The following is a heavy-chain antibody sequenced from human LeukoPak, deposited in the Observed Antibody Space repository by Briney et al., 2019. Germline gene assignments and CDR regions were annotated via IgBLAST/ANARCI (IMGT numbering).Heavy chain of an antibody. CDR1: GFTFSAFS. D-gene: IGHD3-22*01. V-gene: IGHV3-23*01. CDR2: ISGSGDNT. CDR3: AKGSYYDSSGSFYFDY. Sequence: PGGSLRLSCAASGFTFSAFSMNWVRQAPGKGLEWVSGISGSGDNTYYADSVKGRFTISRDNSKNTLYVQVNSLGTKDTAAYYCAKGSYYDSSGSFYFDYWGQGTLVTVSS. J-gene: IGHJ4*02.